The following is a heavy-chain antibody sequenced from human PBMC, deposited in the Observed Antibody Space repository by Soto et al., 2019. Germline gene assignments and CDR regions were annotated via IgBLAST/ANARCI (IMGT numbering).Heavy chain of an antibody. CDR3: AKDKRGDHYYYYYGMDV. V-gene: IGHV3-30*18. J-gene: IGHJ6*02. Sequence: GGSLRLSCAASGFTFSSYGMHWVRQAPGKGLEWVAVISYDGSNKYYADSVKGRFTISRDNSKNTLYLQMNSLRAEDTAVYYCAKDKRGDHYYYYYGMDVWGQGTTVTVSS. CDR1: GFTFSSYG. D-gene: IGHD3-10*01. CDR2: ISYDGSNK.